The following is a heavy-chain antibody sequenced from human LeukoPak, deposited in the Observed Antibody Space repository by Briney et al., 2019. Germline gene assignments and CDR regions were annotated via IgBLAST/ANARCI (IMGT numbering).Heavy chain of an antibody. CDR2: ISYDGSNK. CDR3: ARDRGYSYDY. CDR1: GFTFSSYA. D-gene: IGHD5-18*01. Sequence: GGSLRLSCAASGFTFSSYAMHWVRQAPGKGLEWVAVISYDGSNKYYANSVKGRFTISRDNSKNTLYLQMNSLRAEDTAVYYCARDRGYSYDYWGQGTLVTVSS. J-gene: IGHJ4*02. V-gene: IGHV3-30*04.